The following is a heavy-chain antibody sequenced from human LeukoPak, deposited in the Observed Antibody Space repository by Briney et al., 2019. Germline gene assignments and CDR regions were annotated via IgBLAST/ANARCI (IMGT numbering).Heavy chain of an antibody. Sequence: ASVKVSCKASGYTFTSCGISWVRQAPGQGLEWMGWISAHNGNTNYAQKLQGRVTMTTDTSTSTAYMELRSLRSDDTAVYYCAREEDSYPAAMFTSDYWGQGTLVTVSS. CDR1: GYTFTSCG. V-gene: IGHV1-18*01. D-gene: IGHD2-2*01. J-gene: IGHJ4*02. CDR3: AREEDSYPAAMFTSDY. CDR2: ISAHNGNT.